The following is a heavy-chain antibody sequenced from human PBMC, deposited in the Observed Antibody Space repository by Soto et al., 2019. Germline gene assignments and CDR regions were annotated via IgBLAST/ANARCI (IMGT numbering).Heavy chain of an antibody. V-gene: IGHV4-4*07. CDR2: IYATGTT. D-gene: IGHD1-1*01. CDR1: GASISGVY. CDR3: VRDGTKTVRDWFDP. J-gene: IGHJ5*02. Sequence: SETLSLTCTVSGASISGVYWSWIQKSAGKGRGWIGRIYATGTTDYNPSLKSRVMMSVDTSKKQFSLKLRSVTAPDTAVYYCVRDGTKTVRDWFDPWGQG.